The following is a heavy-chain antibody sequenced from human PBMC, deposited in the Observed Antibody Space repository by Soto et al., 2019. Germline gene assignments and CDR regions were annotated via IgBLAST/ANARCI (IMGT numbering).Heavy chain of an antibody. D-gene: IGHD1-26*01. J-gene: IGHJ4*02. CDR2: ISAYNGNT. Sequence: ASVKVSCKASGYTFTSYAISWVRQAPGQGLEWMGWISAYNGNTNYAQKLQGRVTMTTDTSTSTAYMELRSLRSEDTAVYYCARDAAVGLFDYWGQGTLVTVSS. V-gene: IGHV1-18*01. CDR3: ARDAAVGLFDY. CDR1: GYTFTSYA.